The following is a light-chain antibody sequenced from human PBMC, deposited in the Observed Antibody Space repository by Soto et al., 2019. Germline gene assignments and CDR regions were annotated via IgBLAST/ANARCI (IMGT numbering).Light chain of an antibody. Sequence: DIVMTQSPLSLPVTPGEPASISCRSSQSLLHSNGYNYLDWYLQKPGQSPQLLIYLNSNRASGVPVRLSGSGSGTDFTLKISRVEAEDDGVYYCMQALQAPPTFGQGTKVEIK. CDR2: LNS. J-gene: IGKJ1*01. V-gene: IGKV2-28*01. CDR1: QSLLHSNGYNY. CDR3: MQALQAPPT.